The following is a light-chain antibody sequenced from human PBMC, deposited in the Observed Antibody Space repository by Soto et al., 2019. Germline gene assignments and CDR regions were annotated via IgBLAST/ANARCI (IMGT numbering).Light chain of an antibody. CDR2: AAS. J-gene: IGKJ2*01. Sequence: EIVLTQSPGTLSLSPGDRATLSCWASQSVSSDYLVWYQQKPGQAPRLLLYAASSRATGIPDRFSGSGSGTDFTLTISRLEPEDFAVYFCQQYDTSPYTFGQGTKLEIK. CDR1: QSVSSDY. V-gene: IGKV3-20*01. CDR3: QQYDTSPYT.